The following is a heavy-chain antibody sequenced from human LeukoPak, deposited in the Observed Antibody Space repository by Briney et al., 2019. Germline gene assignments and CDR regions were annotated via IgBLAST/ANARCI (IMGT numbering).Heavy chain of an antibody. V-gene: IGHV2-5*02. CDR1: GFSLSTSGVG. D-gene: IGHD2-21*02. CDR3: AHSWADFTADSRYFDL. J-gene: IGHJ2*01. CDR2: IWWDDDK. Sequence: KLSGPTLVNPTQPLTLTCTFSGFSLSTSGVGVGWIRQPPGKALEWLALIWWDDDKRYSPSLKSRLTITKDTSKNQVVLIMTNVDPVDTATYFCAHSWADFTADSRYFDLWGRGTLVTVSS.